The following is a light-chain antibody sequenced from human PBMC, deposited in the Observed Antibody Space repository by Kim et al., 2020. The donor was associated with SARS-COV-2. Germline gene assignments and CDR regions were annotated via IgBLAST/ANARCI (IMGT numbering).Light chain of an antibody. CDR2: DTG. CDR1: TGAVPPTHY. CDR3: LLSFSGIRV. V-gene: IGLV7-46*01. J-gene: IGLJ3*02. Sequence: PGETVTLTCASSTGAVPPTHYPYWFQKKPGEVPRTLIFDTGRRHSWTPARFSGSLSGDKAVLTLAGAQPEDEGDYYCLLSFSGIRVFGGGTQLTVL.